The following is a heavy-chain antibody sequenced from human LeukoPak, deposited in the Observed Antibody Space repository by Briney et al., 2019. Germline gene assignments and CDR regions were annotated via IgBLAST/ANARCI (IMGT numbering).Heavy chain of an antibody. CDR1: GYTFTSYG. J-gene: IGHJ4*02. V-gene: IGHV1-18*01. D-gene: IGHD3-10*01. CDR3: AMTMVRGVIEDY. Sequence: ASVRVSCKASGYTFTSYGISWVRQAPGQGLEWMGWISAYNGNTNYAQKLQGRVTMTTDTSTSTAYMELRSLRSDDTAMYYCAMTMVRGVIEDYWGQGTLVTVSS. CDR2: ISAYNGNT.